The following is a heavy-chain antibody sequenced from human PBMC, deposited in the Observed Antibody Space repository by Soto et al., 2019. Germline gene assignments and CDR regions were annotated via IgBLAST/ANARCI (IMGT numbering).Heavy chain of an antibody. CDR2: INHSGRT. V-gene: IGHV4-34*01. CDR3: ARGPRCINTSCSNDFYHFGLDV. J-gene: IGHJ6*02. Sequence: SETLSLTCAVYGGSFSGYFCTWVRQAPEKGLEWIGEINHSGRTNTNPSLKSRISTSVDTSKNQFSLRLSSVTAADTAFYYCARGPRCINTSCSNDFYHFGLDVWGQGTSVTVSS. CDR1: GGSFSGYF. D-gene: IGHD2-2*01.